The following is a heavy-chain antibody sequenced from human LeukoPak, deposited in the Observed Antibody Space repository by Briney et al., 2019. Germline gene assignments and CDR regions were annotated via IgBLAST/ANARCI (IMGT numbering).Heavy chain of an antibody. CDR1: GFTFDDYT. V-gene: IGHV3-43*01. D-gene: IGHD2-15*01. CDR2: ISWDGGST. Sequence: PGGSLRLSCAASGFTFDDYTMHWVRQAPGKGLEWVSLISWDGGSTYYADSVKGRFTISRDNSKNSLYLQMNSLGTEDTALYYCAKDAYCSGGSCYPLFDYWGQGTLVTVSS. CDR3: AKDAYCSGGSCYPLFDY. J-gene: IGHJ4*02.